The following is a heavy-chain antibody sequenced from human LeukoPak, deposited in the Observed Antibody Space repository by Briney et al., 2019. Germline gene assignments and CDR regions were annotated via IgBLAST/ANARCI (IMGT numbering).Heavy chain of an antibody. J-gene: IGHJ5*02. D-gene: IGHD2-2*01. CDR3: ARHGGAAHIVIVPAAGGNWFDP. CDR1: GGSISSSNYY. V-gene: IGHV4-39*01. CDR2: IYYSGST. Sequence: SETLSLTCSVSGGSISSSNYYWGWLRQPPGKGLEWIGSIYYSGSTYYNPPLKSRVTISVDTSKNQFSLKLTSVTAADTAVYYCARHGGAAHIVIVPAAGGNWFDPWGQGTQVTVSS.